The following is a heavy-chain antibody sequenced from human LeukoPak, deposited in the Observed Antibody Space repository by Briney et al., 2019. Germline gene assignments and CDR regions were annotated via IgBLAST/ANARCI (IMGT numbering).Heavy chain of an antibody. CDR3: ARGQLLWSDAFDI. CDR1: GYSISSGYY. Sequence: SETLSLTCTVSGYSISSGYYWGWIRQPPGKGLEWIGYIYYSGSTNYNPSLKSRVTISVDTSKNQFSLKLSSVTAADTAVYYCARGQLLWSDAFDIWGQGTMVTVSS. D-gene: IGHD2-2*01. V-gene: IGHV4-38-2*02. CDR2: IYYSGST. J-gene: IGHJ3*02.